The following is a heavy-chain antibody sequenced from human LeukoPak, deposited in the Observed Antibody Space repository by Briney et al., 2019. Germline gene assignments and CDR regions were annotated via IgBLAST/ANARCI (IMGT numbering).Heavy chain of an antibody. CDR2: IYSGGST. V-gene: IGHV3-66*01. J-gene: IGHJ4*02. D-gene: IGHD3-16*02. Sequence: GGSLRLSCAAAGLTGSSTYMSWVRQAPGKGLEWVSIIYSGGSTYYADSVKGRFTISGDNSKNTLYLQMNSLRAEDTAVYYCARDGYVWGSSRQRGYYFDYWGQGTLVTVSS. CDR3: ARDGYVWGSSRQRGYYFDY. CDR1: GLTGSSTY.